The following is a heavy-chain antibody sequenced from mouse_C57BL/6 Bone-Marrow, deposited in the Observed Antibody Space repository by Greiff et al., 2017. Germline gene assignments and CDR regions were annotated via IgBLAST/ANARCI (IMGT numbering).Heavy chain of an antibody. CDR2: IHPNSGST. J-gene: IGHJ1*03. Sequence: VKLQQPGAELVKPGASVKLSCKASGYTFTSYWMHWVKQRPGQGLEWIGMIHPNSGSTNYNEKFKSKATLTVDKSSSTAYMQLSSLTSEDSAVYYCARGRGRWYCDVWGTGTTVTVSS. CDR3: ARGRGRWYCDV. V-gene: IGHV1-64*01. CDR1: GYTFTSYW.